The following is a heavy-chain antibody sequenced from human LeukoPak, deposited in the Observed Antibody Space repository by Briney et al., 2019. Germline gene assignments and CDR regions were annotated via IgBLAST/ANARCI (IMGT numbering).Heavy chain of an antibody. J-gene: IGHJ4*02. CDR2: IYHSGST. CDR1: GGSISSGGYS. Sequence: SETLSLTCAVSGGSISSGGYSWSWIRQPPGKGREWIGYIYHSGSTYYNPSLKSRVTISVDRSKNQFSLKLSSVTAADTAVYYCARLVAATGNFDYWGQGTLVTVSS. V-gene: IGHV4-30-2*01. D-gene: IGHD6-13*01. CDR3: ARLVAATGNFDY.